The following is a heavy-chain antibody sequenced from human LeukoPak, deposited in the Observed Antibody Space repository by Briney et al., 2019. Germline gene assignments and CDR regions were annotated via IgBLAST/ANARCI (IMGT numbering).Heavy chain of an antibody. J-gene: IGHJ5*02. D-gene: IGHD3-22*01. Sequence: SETLSLTCAVYGGSFSGYYWSWIRQPPGEGLEWIGEINHSGSTNYNPSLKSRVTISVDTSKNQFSLKLSSVTAADTAVYYCARAGSYYDSSASWFDPWGQGTLVTVSS. CDR1: GGSFSGYY. V-gene: IGHV4-34*01. CDR2: INHSGST. CDR3: ARAGSYYDSSASWFDP.